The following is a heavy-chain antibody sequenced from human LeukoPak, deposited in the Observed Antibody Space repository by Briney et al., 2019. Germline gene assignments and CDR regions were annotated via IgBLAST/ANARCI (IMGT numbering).Heavy chain of an antibody. J-gene: IGHJ3*01. V-gene: IGHV4-34*10. CDR3: ARASIVGAKRTRSGTFDL. Sequence: SETLSLTCAVYGGSFGGYYWNWIRQPPGKGLEWIGEINHSGSSNYNPSLKSRITMSVDTSKNQFSLNPSSVTAADTSVYYCARASIVGAKRTRSGTFDLWGQGTMVIVSS. D-gene: IGHD1-26*01. CDR2: INHSGSS. CDR1: GGSFGGYY.